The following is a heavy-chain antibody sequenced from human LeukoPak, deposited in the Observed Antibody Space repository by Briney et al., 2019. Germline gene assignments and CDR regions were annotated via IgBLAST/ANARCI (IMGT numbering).Heavy chain of an antibody. V-gene: IGHV4-4*07. CDR3: SRHEHKAVAGDT. D-gene: IGHD6-19*01. Sequence: SETLSLTCTVSGGSITSYYWSWIRQPAGKGLEWIGRIYTTGSTYYNHFLKSRVTMAVDTSKNQFSLRLSSVTAADTSVYYCSRHEHKAVAGDTWGQGILVTVSS. CDR2: IYTTGST. CDR1: GGSITSYY. J-gene: IGHJ5*02.